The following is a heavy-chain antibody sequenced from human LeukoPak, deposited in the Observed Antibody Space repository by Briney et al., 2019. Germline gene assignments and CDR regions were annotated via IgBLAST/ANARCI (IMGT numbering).Heavy chain of an antibody. CDR3: ATGRRGFDY. Sequence: PSETLSLTCAVYGGSFSGYYWSWIRQPPGKGLEWIGEINHSGSTNYNPSLKSRVTISVDTSKNQFSLKLSSVTAADTAVYYCATGRRGFDYWGQGTLVTVSS. CDR2: INHSGST. V-gene: IGHV4-34*01. J-gene: IGHJ4*02. D-gene: IGHD1-26*01. CDR1: GGSFSGYY.